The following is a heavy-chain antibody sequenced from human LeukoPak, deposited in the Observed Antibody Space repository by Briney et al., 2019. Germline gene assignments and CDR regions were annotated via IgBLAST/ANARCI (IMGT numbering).Heavy chain of an antibody. CDR2: IYHSGST. J-gene: IGHJ2*01. CDR3: ARGLNGSGSYYWYFDL. Sequence: SQTLSLTCTVSGGSISSVNYYWSWIRQPPGKGLEWIGYIYHSGSTYYNPSLKSRVTISVDRSKNQFSLKLSSVTAADTAVYYCARGLNGSGSYYWYFDLWGRGTLVTVSS. CDR1: GGSISSVNYY. V-gene: IGHV4-30-2*01. D-gene: IGHD3-10*01.